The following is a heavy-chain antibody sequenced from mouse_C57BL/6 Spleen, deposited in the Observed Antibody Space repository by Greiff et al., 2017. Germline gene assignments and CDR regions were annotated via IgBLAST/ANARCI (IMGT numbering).Heavy chain of an antibody. V-gene: IGHV5-6*02. Sequence: DVKLVESGGDLVKPGGSLKLSCAASGFTFSSYGMSWVRQTPDKRLEWVATISSGGSYTYYPDSVKGRFTISRDNAKNTLYLQMSSLKSEDTAMYYCARHDYDGEYYFDYWGQGTTLTVSS. D-gene: IGHD2-4*01. CDR3: ARHDYDGEYYFDY. J-gene: IGHJ2*01. CDR2: ISSGGSYT. CDR1: GFTFSSYG.